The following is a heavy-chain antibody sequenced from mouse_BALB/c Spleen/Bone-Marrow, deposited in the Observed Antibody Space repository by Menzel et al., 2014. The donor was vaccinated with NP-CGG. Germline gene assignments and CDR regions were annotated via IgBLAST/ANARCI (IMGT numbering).Heavy chain of an antibody. CDR2: ISYSGST. D-gene: IGHD1-1*01. Sequence: EVQGVESGPGLVKPSQSLSLTCTVTGYSITSDYAWNWIRQFPGNKLEWMGYISYSGSTSYNPSLKSRISITRDTSKNQFFLQLNSVTTEDTATYYCARRRYYYGAMDYWGQGTSVTVSP. CDR3: ARRRYYYGAMDY. V-gene: IGHV3-2*02. J-gene: IGHJ4*01. CDR1: GYSITSDYA.